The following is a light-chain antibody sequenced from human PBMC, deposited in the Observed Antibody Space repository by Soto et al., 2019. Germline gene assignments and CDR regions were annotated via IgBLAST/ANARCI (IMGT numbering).Light chain of an antibody. V-gene: IGKV3D-15*01. CDR3: QLYGISPH. CDR2: GAS. CDR1: QSVSSD. Sequence: EIVMTQSPATLSVSPGERATLSCRASQSVSSDLAWYQQKPGQAPRLLIYGASNRATGIPDRFSGSGSGTDFTLTINRMEPEDFAVYYCQLYGISPHFGQGTRPEIK. J-gene: IGKJ5*01.